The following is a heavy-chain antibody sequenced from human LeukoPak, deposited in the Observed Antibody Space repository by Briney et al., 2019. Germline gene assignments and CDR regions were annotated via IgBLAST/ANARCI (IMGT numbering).Heavy chain of an antibody. J-gene: IGHJ4*02. CDR3: ARGDRDGYNWGYFDY. Sequence: GGSLRLSCAASGFTVSSNYMSWVRQAPGKGLEWVSVIYSGGSTYYADSVKGRFTISRDNSKNTLYLQMNSLRAEDTAVYYCARGDRDGYNWGYFDYWGQGTLVTVSS. D-gene: IGHD5-24*01. CDR2: IYSGGST. CDR1: GFTVSSNY. V-gene: IGHV3-53*01.